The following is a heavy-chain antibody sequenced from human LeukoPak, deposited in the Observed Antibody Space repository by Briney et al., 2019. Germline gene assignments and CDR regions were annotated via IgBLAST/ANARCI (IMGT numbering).Heavy chain of an antibody. J-gene: IGHJ4*02. V-gene: IGHV3-13*01. CDR1: GFTFSSYD. Sequence: PGGSLRLSCAASGFTFSSYDMHWVRQAPGEGLEWVLAFHTDGGTFYLDSVRGRFTVSREDATNSLYLQLDTLRAGDTAVYYCARGSGPGVTTIDSWGQGTLVLVSS. D-gene: IGHD4-17*01. CDR2: FHTDGGT. CDR3: ARGSGPGVTTIDS.